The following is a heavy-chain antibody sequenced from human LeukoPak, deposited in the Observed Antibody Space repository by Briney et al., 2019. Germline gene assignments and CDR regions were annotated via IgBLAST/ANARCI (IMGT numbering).Heavy chain of an antibody. CDR2: IYHSGST. J-gene: IGHJ6*03. CDR3: ARPHSVAAYYMDV. Sequence: SGTLSLTCAVSGGSISSSNWWSWVRQPPGKGLEWIGEIYHSGSTNYNPSLKSRVTISVDTSKNQFSLKLSSVTAADTAVYYCARPHSVAAYYMDVWGKGTTVTVSS. CDR1: GGSISSSNW. V-gene: IGHV4-4*02. D-gene: IGHD6-19*01.